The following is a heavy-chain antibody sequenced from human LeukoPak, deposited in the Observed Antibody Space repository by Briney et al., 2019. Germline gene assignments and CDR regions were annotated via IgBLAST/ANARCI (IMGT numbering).Heavy chain of an antibody. CDR2: IDPSDSYT. J-gene: IGHJ6*02. D-gene: IGHD3-10*01. CDR3: ARRTYYYGSGVFYYGMDV. V-gene: IGHV5-10-1*01. CDR1: GYSFTSYW. Sequence: GESLKISCKGSGYSFTSYWISWVRQMPGKGLEWMGRIDPSDSYTNYSPSFQGHVTISADKSISTAYLQWSSLKASDTAIYYCARRTYYYGSGVFYYGMDVWGQGTTVTVSS.